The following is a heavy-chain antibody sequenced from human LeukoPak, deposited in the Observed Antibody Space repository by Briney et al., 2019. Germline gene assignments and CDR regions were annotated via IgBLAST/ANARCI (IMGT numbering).Heavy chain of an antibody. V-gene: IGHV3-23*01. CDR1: GFTFSRYS. CDR3: AKNPDIVATHNYFDY. Sequence: AGSLRLSCAASGFTFSRYSMNWVRQAPGRGMEWISIISGSGDSIYYANSVKGRFTISRDNSKNTVYLQMNSLRAEDTAVYYCAKNPDIVATHNYFDYWGQGSLVTVSS. J-gene: IGHJ4*02. CDR2: ISGSGDSI. D-gene: IGHD5-12*01.